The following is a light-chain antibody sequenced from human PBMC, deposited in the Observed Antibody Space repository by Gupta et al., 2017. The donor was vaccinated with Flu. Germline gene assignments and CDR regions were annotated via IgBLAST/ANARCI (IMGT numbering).Light chain of an antibody. J-gene: IGLJ1*01. CDR2: EVS. Sequence: TISCTGTSSDIGTYNRVSWYPQPPGTAPKLMIYEVSNRPSGVPDRFSASKSGNTASLTISGLQGEDEADYYCTSYTSSSTYVFGTGTKVTVL. V-gene: IGLV2-18*02. CDR3: TSYTSSSTYV. CDR1: SSDIGTYNR.